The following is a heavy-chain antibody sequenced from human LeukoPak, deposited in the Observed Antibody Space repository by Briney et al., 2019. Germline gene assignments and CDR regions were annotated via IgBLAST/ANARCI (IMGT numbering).Heavy chain of an antibody. Sequence: SETLSLTCTVSGGSITNYYWSWMRQPPGKGLEWIGYIYYSGGTDYNPSLKSRVTISVDTSKNQFSLKLRSVTAADTVVYYCARHVTISGPYDASDIWGQGTMVTVSP. CDR2: IYYSGGT. D-gene: IGHD5-24*01. CDR1: GGSITNYY. V-gene: IGHV4-59*08. CDR3: ARHVTISGPYDASDI. J-gene: IGHJ3*02.